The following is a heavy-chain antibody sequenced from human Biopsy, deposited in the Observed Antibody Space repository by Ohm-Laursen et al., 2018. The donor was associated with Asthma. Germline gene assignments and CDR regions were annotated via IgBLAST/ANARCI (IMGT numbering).Heavy chain of an antibody. CDR2: VYSTGST. Sequence: GTLFLTCTVSPGSINDYYWNWIRQFPGKGLEWMGYVYSTGSTRYNPSLKSRVTISVDTSVNQVSLKLTSMTAADTAVYYCARATSTWSQSGPHYFDHWGQGALVTVSS. V-gene: IGHV4-59*01. CDR1: PGSINDYY. J-gene: IGHJ4*02. D-gene: IGHD6-13*01. CDR3: ARATSTWSQSGPHYFDH.